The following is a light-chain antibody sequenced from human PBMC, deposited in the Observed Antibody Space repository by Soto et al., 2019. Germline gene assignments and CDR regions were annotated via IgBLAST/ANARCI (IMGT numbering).Light chain of an antibody. CDR2: STN. V-gene: IGLV8-61*01. J-gene: IGLJ3*02. Sequence: QTVVTQEPSFSVSPGGTVTLTCGLSSGSVSTSNYPSWYQQTPGQAPRSLIYSTNTRSSGVPDRFSGSILGNRAALTITGAQADEESDFYCVLYLGNGIWVFGGGTKLTVL. CDR3: VLYLGNGIWV. CDR1: SGSVSTSNY.